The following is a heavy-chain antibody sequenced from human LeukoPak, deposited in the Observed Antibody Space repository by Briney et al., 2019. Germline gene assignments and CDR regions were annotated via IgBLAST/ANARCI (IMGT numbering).Heavy chain of an antibody. CDR1: GDSVSSNSVT. CDR2: TYYRSTLYN. CDR3: ARRLTQYDCFDP. Sequence: SQTLSLTCAISGDSVSSNSVTWNWIRQSPSRGLEWLGRTYYRSTLYNDYAVSVRGRITVNPDTSKNQFSLHLNSVTPEDTAVYYCARRLTQYDCFDPWGQGILVTVSS. J-gene: IGHJ5*02. V-gene: IGHV6-1*01. D-gene: IGHD2-2*01.